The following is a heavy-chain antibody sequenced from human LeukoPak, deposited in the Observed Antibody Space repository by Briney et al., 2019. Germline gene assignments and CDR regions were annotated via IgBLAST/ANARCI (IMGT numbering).Heavy chain of an antibody. J-gene: IGHJ4*02. Sequence: ASVTVSCKASGYTVTSYDINWVRQATGQRPEWMGWMSPNSGDTGYAQKFQDRVTMTRNTSISTAYMELSSLRSDDTAVYYCARGPPNWGYDYWGPGTLVTVSS. CDR3: ARGPPNWGYDY. D-gene: IGHD7-27*01. CDR2: MSPNSGDT. CDR1: GYTVTSYD. V-gene: IGHV1-8*01.